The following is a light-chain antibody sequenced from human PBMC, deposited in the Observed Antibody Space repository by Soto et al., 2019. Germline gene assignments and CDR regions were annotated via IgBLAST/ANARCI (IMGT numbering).Light chain of an antibody. V-gene: IGKV3-11*02. J-gene: IGKJ5*01. CDR3: QQRHLWPIT. CDR2: DAY. CDR1: QIFRGL. Sequence: EVVLTESPVTLSLSPVERATLSCLASQIFRGLLAWYQQKPGQAPRLLIYDAYNRDTGILPRFSGSGAGGDCPLTLSSLEPEDSAVYYFQQRHLWPITVGQGKRLEIK.